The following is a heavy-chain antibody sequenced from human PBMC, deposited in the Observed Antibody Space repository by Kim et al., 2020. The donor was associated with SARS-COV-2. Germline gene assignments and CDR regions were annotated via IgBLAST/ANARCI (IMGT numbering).Heavy chain of an antibody. CDR3: AREALDGPGIDS. J-gene: IGHJ4*02. Sequence: DYAISVNSRITINPDTSKNQFSPQLNSVTPEDTAVYYCAREALDGPGIDSWGQGTLVTVSS. V-gene: IGHV6-1*01.